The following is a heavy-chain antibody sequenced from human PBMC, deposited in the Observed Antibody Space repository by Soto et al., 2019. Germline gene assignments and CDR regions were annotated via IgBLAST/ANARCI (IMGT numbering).Heavy chain of an antibody. CDR2: ISAYNGNT. Sequence: QVQLVQSGAEVKKPGASVKVSCKASGYTFTSYGISWVRQAPGQGLEWMGWISAYNGNTNYAQKLQGRVTMTTDTSTSTAYMELRSLRSDDTAVYYCARELPYCGGDCTRGWFDPWGQGTLVTVSS. CDR3: ARELPYCGGDCTRGWFDP. D-gene: IGHD2-21*02. CDR1: GYTFTSYG. V-gene: IGHV1-18*01. J-gene: IGHJ5*02.